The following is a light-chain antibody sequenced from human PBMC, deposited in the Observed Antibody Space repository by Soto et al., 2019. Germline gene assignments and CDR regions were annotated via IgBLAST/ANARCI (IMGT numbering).Light chain of an antibody. CDR1: QAIANY. CDR3: QQYGSSRRA. J-gene: IGKJ1*01. Sequence: DIQVTQSPSSLSASVGDRVTITCRASQAIANYVAWYQQKPGKGLKLLIYAASTLQSGVPSRFSGGGSGTDFTLTISRLEPEDFAVYYCQQYGSSRRAFGQGTKVDIK. V-gene: IGKV1-27*01. CDR2: AAS.